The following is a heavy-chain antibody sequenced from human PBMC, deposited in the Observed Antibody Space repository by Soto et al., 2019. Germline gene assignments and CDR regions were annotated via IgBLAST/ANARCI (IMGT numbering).Heavy chain of an antibody. CDR3: ARGRYGDY. Sequence: QVHLVQSGAEVKKPGASVKVSCKGSGYGFTTYGITWVRQAPGQGLEWMAWISAHNGNTNYAQKVQGGVTGTRDTSTSTAYMELRSLRYDGTAVYYCARGRYGDYWGQGARVTVSS. CDR2: ISAHNGNT. CDR1: GYGFTTYG. V-gene: IGHV1-18*01. J-gene: IGHJ4*02. D-gene: IGHD1-1*01.